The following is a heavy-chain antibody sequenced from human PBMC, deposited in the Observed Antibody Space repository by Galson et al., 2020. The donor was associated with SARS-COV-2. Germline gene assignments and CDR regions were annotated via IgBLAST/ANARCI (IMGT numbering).Heavy chain of an antibody. CDR2: IYNTGRYKTGST. CDR3: AKLAEGRRSSEDY. J-gene: IGHJ4*02. CDR1: RGPISDYY. D-gene: IGHD1-26*01. V-gene: IGHV4-59*08. Sequence: ETSETLSLTCTVSRGPISDYYWSWIRQPPGKGLEWLGYIYNTGRYKTGSTNYNPSLKSRVTISVDTPNNQFSLKVSSVTAADTAVYYCAKLAEGRRSSEDYWGQGTLVTVSS.